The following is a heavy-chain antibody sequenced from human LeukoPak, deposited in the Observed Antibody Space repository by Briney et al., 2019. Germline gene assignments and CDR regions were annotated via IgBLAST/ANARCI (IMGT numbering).Heavy chain of an antibody. CDR1: GGSMSTYS. CDR3: ARRRSISGWSFDY. D-gene: IGHD6-19*01. CDR2: IYTSGNT. Sequence: ASETLSLTCIVSGGSMSTYSWTWLRQPAEKALEWIGQIYTSGNTNYNPSLKSRVTMPVDTSKNQFSLKLTSVTAADTAVYYCARRRSISGWSFDYWGQGIQVTVFS. V-gene: IGHV4-4*07. J-gene: IGHJ4*02.